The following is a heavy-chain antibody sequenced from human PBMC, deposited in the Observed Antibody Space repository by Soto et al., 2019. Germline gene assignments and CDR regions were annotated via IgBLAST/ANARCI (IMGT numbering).Heavy chain of an antibody. V-gene: IGHV1-8*01. D-gene: IGHD3-9*01. J-gene: IGHJ4*02. CDR1: GYTLTSYY. CDR2: MNPNSGNT. CDR3: AGRDILSGYFSY. Sequence: ASVKVSCKPSGYTLTSYYINWVRQAPGQGLEWMGWMNPNSGNTGSAQKFQGRVTMTRNTSISTVHMELSSLRSEDTAVYYCAGRDILSGYFSYWGQGTQVTVSS.